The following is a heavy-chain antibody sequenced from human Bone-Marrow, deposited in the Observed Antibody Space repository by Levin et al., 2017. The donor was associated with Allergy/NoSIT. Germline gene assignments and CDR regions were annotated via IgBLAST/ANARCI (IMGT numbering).Heavy chain of an antibody. CDR1: GYTFTNYW. Sequence: GESLKISCKASGYTFTNYWIAWVRQMPGKGLEWMGIIYFGDSETRYSPSFEGQVTISADESISTAYLQWSSLKDSDTAMYYCATRAGNGIALTADVWGQGSPVAVSS. CDR2: IYFGDSET. V-gene: IGHV5-51*01. D-gene: IGHD1-1*01. CDR3: ATRAGNGIALTADV. J-gene: IGHJ6*02.